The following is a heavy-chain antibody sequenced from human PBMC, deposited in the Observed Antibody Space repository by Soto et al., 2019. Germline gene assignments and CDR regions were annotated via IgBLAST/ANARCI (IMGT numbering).Heavy chain of an antibody. V-gene: IGHV3-13*01. CDR2: IGTAGDT. CDR3: ARARGNDFWSGYTDV. J-gene: IGHJ6*03. Sequence: EVQLVESGGGLVQPGGSLRLSCAASGFTFSSYDMHWVRQATGKGLEWVSAIGTAGDTYYPGSVKGRFTISRENAKNSLYLQMNSLRAGDTAVYYCARARGNDFWSGYTDVWGKGTTVTVSS. CDR1: GFTFSSYD. D-gene: IGHD3-3*01.